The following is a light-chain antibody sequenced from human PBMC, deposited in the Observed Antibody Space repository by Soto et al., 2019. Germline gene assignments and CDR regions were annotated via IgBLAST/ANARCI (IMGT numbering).Light chain of an antibody. CDR3: QQYYSYPWT. CDR2: DAS. V-gene: IGKV1-5*01. Sequence: DIQMTQSPSTLSGSVGDRVTITCRASQSISSWLAWYQQKPGKAPKLLIYDASSLESGVPSRFSGSGSGTEFTLTITSLQPDDFATYYCQQYYSYPWTFGQGTKVAIK. CDR1: QSISSW. J-gene: IGKJ1*01.